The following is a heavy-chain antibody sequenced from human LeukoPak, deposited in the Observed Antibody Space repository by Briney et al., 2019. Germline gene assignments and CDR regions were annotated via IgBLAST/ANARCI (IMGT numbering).Heavy chain of an antibody. Sequence: GGSLRLSCAASGFTVSNNYMSWVRQAPGKGLEWVSVIYSGGTTEYTDPVKGRFTISRDNSKNTLYLQMNSLRADDTAMYYCARDILAGNYFGYWGRGTLVTVSS. D-gene: IGHD6-19*01. V-gene: IGHV3-66*01. J-gene: IGHJ4*02. CDR2: IYSGGTT. CDR3: ARDILAGNYFGY. CDR1: GFTVSNNY.